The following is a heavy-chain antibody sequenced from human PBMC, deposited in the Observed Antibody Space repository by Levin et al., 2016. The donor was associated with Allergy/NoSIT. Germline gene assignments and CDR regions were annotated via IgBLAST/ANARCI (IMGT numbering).Heavy chain of an antibody. CDR2: ISSSSSYI. D-gene: IGHD3-10*01. V-gene: IGHV3-21*01. CDR3: ARGLPPKSMVLDY. J-gene: IGHJ4*02. Sequence: GSLRLSCAASGFTFSSYSMNWVRQAPGKGLEWVSSISSSSSYIYYADSVKGRFTISRDNAKNSLYLQMNSLRAEDTAVYYCARGLPPKSMVLDYWGQGTLVTVSS. CDR1: GFTFSSYS.